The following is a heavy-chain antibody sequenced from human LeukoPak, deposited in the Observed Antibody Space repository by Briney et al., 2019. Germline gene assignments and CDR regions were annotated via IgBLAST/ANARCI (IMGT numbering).Heavy chain of an antibody. D-gene: IGHD6-13*01. CDR3: ARADRYGTTWYGRVDY. V-gene: IGHV3-23*01. J-gene: IGHJ4*02. Sequence: GGSLRLSCAASGFTFSTYCMSWVRQAPGKGLESVSDIRSTGGTTAYADSVKGRFTISRDNSRNTLYLQMNSLRAEDTAVYYCARADRYGTTWYGRVDYWGQGTLVTVSS. CDR1: GFTFSTYC. CDR2: IRSTGGTT.